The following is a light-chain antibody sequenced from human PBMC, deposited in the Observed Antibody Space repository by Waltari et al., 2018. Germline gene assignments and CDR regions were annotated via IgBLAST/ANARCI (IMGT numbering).Light chain of an antibody. CDR2: EVS. CDR1: SSDVGGYHY. CDR3: SSYAGSNNYVV. V-gene: IGLV2-8*01. J-gene: IGLJ2*01. Sequence: QSALTQPPSASGSPGPSVTIPCTGTSSDVGGYHYVPWYQQHPGKAPKLMIYEVSKRPSGVPDRFSGSKSGNTASLTVSGLQAEDEADYYCSSYAGSNNYVVFGGGTKLTVL.